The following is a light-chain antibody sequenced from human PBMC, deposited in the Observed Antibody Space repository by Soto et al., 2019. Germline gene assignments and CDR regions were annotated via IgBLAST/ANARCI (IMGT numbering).Light chain of an antibody. CDR1: SSDVGGYHY. J-gene: IGLJ2*01. CDR2: DVN. Sequence: QSALTQPPSASGSPGQSVAISCSGTSSDVGGYHYVSWYQQHPGKAPKLMIYDVNKRPSGVPDRCSGSKSGNTASLTVSGLQAEDEADYYCISYAGSNKPAFGGGTKLTVL. CDR3: ISYAGSNKPA. V-gene: IGLV2-8*01.